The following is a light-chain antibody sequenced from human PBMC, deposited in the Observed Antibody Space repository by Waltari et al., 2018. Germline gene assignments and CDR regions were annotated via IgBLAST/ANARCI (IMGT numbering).Light chain of an antibody. V-gene: IGLV2-23*02. J-gene: IGLJ1*01. CDR1: SRGVGSYDL. CDR2: EVT. Sequence: QSALTQPASVSGSPGQSITISCTGTSRGVGSYDLVSWYQLHPGKAPKLIIYEVTKRPSGVSQRFFCSKSGNTASLTISRLQSDDEADYYCCSYAGTGTCPYVFGTGSRVTV. CDR3: CSYAGTGTCPYV.